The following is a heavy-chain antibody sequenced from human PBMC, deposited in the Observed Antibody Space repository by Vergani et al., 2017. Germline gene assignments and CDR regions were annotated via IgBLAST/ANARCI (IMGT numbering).Heavy chain of an antibody. Sequence: QLQLQESGSGLVKPSQTLSLTCAVSGGSISSGGYSWSWIRQPPGKGLEWIGYIYHSGSTYYNPSLKSRVTISVDRSKNQFSLKLSSVTAADTAVYYCARDVQRKYRGSPYNWFDPWGQGTLVTVSS. CDR2: IYHSGST. D-gene: IGHD2-2*01. CDR3: ARDVQRKYRGSPYNWFDP. J-gene: IGHJ5*02. V-gene: IGHV4-30-2*01. CDR1: GGSISSGGYS.